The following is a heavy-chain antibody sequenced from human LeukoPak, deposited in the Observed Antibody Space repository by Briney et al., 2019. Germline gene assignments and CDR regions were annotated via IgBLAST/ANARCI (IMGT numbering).Heavy chain of an antibody. J-gene: IGHJ3*02. CDR2: INHSGST. Sequence: SETLSLTCAVYGGSFSGCYWSWIRQPPGKGLEWIGEINHSGSTNYNPSLKSRVTISVDTSKNQFSLKLSSVTAAETAVYFCARGVNNWNIDVFDIWGQGTMVTVSS. CDR3: ARGVNNWNIDVFDI. D-gene: IGHD1/OR15-1a*01. CDR1: GGSFSGCY. V-gene: IGHV4-34*01.